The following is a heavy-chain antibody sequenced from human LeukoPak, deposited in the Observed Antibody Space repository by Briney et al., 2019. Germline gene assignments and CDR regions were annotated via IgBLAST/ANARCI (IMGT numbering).Heavy chain of an antibody. CDR2: ISSSGSTI. J-gene: IGHJ4*02. V-gene: IGHV3-48*03. D-gene: IGHD1-1*01. CDR3: ATSYGDATGPGRDC. Sequence: QSGGSLRLSCAASGFTFSSYEMNWVRQAPGKGLEWVSYISSSGSTIYYADSVKGRFTISRDNAKNSLYLQMNSLRAEDTAVYYCATSYGDATGPGRDCWGQGTLVTVSS. CDR1: GFTFSSYE.